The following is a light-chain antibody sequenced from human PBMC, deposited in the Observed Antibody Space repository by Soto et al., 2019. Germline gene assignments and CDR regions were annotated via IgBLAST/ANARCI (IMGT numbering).Light chain of an antibody. CDR1: QSISSY. Sequence: DIQMTQSPSSLSASVGDRVTITCRASQSISSYLNWYQQKPGKAPKLLIYAASSLQSGVTSRFSGSVSGTDFTLTISSLQPEDFATYYCQQSYSTPLFTFGPGTKVDIK. CDR3: QQSYSTPLFT. CDR2: AAS. V-gene: IGKV1-39*01. J-gene: IGKJ3*01.